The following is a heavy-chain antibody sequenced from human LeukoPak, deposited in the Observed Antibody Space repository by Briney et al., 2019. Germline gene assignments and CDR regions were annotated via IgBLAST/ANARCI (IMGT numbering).Heavy chain of an antibody. J-gene: IGHJ4*02. CDR1: GDAFTSYY. CDR3: AVSSPNPLYSCGWYTFGDFDY. CDR2: INPSGGST. V-gene: IGHV1-46*01. Sequence: GASVKGSFKASGDAFTSYYMQWVRRAPGQGVEWMGIINPSGGSTSYAQKFQGRVTITRDTSTGTVYMELSSLRSEDTAVYYCAVSSPNPLYSCGWYTFGDFDYWGQGTLVTVSS. D-gene: IGHD6-19*01.